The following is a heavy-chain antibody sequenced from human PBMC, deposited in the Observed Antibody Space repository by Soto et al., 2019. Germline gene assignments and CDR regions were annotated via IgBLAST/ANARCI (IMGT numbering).Heavy chain of an antibody. V-gene: IGHV3-66*01. Sequence: PGGSLRLSCAASGFTVSSNYMSWVRQAPGKGLEWVSVIYSGGSTYYADSVKGRFTISRDNSKNTLYLQMNSLRAEDTAVYYCARDRNQYYDILTGYPYGMDVWGQGTTVTVSS. CDR1: GFTVSSNY. CDR2: IYSGGST. CDR3: ARDRNQYYDILTGYPYGMDV. J-gene: IGHJ6*02. D-gene: IGHD3-9*01.